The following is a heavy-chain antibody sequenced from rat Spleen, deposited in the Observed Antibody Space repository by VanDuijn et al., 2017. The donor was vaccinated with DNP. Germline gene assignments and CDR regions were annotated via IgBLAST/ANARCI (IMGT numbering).Heavy chain of an antibody. CDR3: TTDNSGLNWFAF. V-gene: IGHV5-20*01. Sequence: EVQLVESGGGLVQPGRSMKLSCAASGFTFSDYAMAWVRQAPAKGLEWVASISHNGGYTYYRDSVKGRFTISRDYAKTSLYLQMDSLRSEDTATYYCTTDNSGLNWFAFWGQGTLVTVSS. CDR2: ISHNGGYT. J-gene: IGHJ3*01. CDR1: GFTFSDYA. D-gene: IGHD4-3*01.